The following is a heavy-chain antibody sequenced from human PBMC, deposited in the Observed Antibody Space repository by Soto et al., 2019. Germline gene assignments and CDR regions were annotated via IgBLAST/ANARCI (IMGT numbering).Heavy chain of an antibody. V-gene: IGHV4-34*01. CDR1: GGSFSGYD. CDR3: ARLPFIAARLPFDY. J-gene: IGHJ4*02. CDR2: INHSGST. D-gene: IGHD6-6*01. Sequence: QVQLQQWGAGLLKPSETLSLTCAVYGGSFSGYDWSWIRQPPGKGLEWIGEINHSGSTNYSPSLKSRVTISVATSKNQFSLKLSSVPAADTAVYYCARLPFIAARLPFDYWGQGTLVTVSS.